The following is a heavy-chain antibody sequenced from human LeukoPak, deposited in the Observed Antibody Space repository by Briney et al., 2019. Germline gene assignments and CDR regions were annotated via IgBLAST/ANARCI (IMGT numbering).Heavy chain of an antibody. CDR3: AKDACSSTSCYSDY. V-gene: IGHV3-23*01. Sequence: PGGSLRLSCAASGFTFSNYAMSWVRQAPGKGLEWVSAISGSGANTYYADSVRGRFTISRDNSKNTLYLQMNSLRAEDTAVYYCAKDACSSTSCYSDYWGQGTLVTVSS. CDR2: ISGSGANT. CDR1: GFTFSNYA. D-gene: IGHD2-2*01. J-gene: IGHJ4*02.